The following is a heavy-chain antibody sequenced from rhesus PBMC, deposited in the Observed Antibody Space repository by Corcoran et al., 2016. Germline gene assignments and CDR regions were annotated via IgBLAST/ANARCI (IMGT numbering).Heavy chain of an antibody. CDR2: IYGSSTST. CDR3: ARVDSGYSIDFDY. J-gene: IGHJ4*01. V-gene: IGHV4S10*01. Sequence: QVQLQESGPGVVKPSETLSLTCAVSGGSISDSYRWSWIRQPPGKGLEWIGYIYGSSTSTNYNPSLKSRVTISKDTAKNQFSLKLSSVTAADTAVYYCARVDSGYSIDFDYWGQGVLVTVSS. D-gene: IGHD5-24*01. CDR1: GGSISDSYR.